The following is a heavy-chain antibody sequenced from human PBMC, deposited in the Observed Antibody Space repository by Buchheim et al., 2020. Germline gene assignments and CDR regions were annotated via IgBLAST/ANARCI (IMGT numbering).Heavy chain of an antibody. Sequence: QVQLVESGGGLVKPGGSLRLSCAASRFTFSDYYMTWIRQPPGKGLEWVSYISRSGTYTNYAYSVKGRFTISRYNAKNSLYLQMNSLRAEDTAFYYCARGGPPPQLLSDSWGQGAL. V-gene: IGHV3-11*05. CDR2: ISRSGTYT. CDR3: ARGGPPPQLLSDS. J-gene: IGHJ4*02. CDR1: RFTFSDYY.